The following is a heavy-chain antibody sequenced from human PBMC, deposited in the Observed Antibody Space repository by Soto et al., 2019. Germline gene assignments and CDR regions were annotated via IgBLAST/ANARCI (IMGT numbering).Heavy chain of an antibody. D-gene: IGHD2-15*01. CDR3: ARGRYCLSGACFPNWFDP. V-gene: IGHV4-30-4*01. CDR1: GASVTSPEHY. Sequence: SETLSLTCSVSGASVTSPEHYWTWIRQSPGKGLEWIGYIYYGGSTVYNPSLKGRSTVSLDTSKNQFSLNLTSVTAADTAVYFCARGRYCLSGACFPNWFDPWGQGT. CDR2: IYYGGST. J-gene: IGHJ5*02.